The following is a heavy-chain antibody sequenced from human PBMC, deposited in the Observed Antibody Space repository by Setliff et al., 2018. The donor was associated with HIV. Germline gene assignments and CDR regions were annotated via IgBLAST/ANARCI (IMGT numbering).Heavy chain of an antibody. CDR1: GYTFTNYG. D-gene: IGHD3-10*01. V-gene: IGHV1-18*01. CDR2: VSVYNDNT. CDR3: ASLDGHNSGYFDY. J-gene: IGHJ4*02. Sequence: ASVKVSCKASGYTFTNYGIIWVRQAPGQGLEWMGWVSVYNDNTNYAQKFQGRVTMTSDTSTSTAYMELGSLTSDDTAVYFCASLDGHNSGYFDYWGQGTLVTVSS.